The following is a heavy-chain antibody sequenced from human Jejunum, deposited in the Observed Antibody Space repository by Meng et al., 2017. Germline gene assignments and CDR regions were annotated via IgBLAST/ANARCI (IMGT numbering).Heavy chain of an antibody. CDR3: ATFSTVTTSDY. V-gene: IGHV3-48*03. D-gene: IGHD4-17*01. J-gene: IGHJ4*02. CDR1: EFTFSSYE. Sequence: GGSLRLSCEASEFTFSSYEMNWVRQAPGKGLEWVSYISSGGATIYYADSVKGRFTISRDNAQKSLYLQLNSLRADDTGVYYCATFSTVTTSDYWGQGTLVTVSS. CDR2: ISSGGATI.